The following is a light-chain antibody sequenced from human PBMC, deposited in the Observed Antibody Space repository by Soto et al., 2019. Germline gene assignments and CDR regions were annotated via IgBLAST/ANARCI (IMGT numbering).Light chain of an antibody. Sequence: DIQMTQSPSSVSASVGDRVTITCRASQGISSWLAWYQQKPGKAPKLLIYDVSSLESGVPSRFSGSGSGTEFTLTISSLQPDDFATYYCQQYNSYPWTFGQVTKGEIK. V-gene: IGKV1-5*01. J-gene: IGKJ1*01. CDR3: QQYNSYPWT. CDR1: QGISSW. CDR2: DVS.